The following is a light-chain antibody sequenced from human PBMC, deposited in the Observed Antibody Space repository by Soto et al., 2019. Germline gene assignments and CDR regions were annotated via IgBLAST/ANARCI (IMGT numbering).Light chain of an antibody. CDR3: QQYYNWPRT. V-gene: IGKV1-5*01. CDR2: DAS. Sequence: DIQMTQSPSTRSASVLDIVTITFLASQGISRELAWYQQKPGKAPELLIFDASTLQSGVPSRFSGSGSGTDFTLTINSLQPEDFATYYCQQYYNWPRTFGQGTKVDI. J-gene: IGKJ1*01. CDR1: QGISRE.